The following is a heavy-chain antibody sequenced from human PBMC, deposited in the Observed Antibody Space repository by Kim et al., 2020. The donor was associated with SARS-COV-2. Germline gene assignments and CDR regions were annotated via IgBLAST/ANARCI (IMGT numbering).Heavy chain of an antibody. CDR1: GGTFSSYA. D-gene: IGHD6-19*01. J-gene: IGHJ3*02. CDR2: IIPIFCTA. V-gene: IGHV1-69*13. Sequence: SVKVSCKASGGTFSSYAISWVRQAPGQGLEWMGGIIPIFCTANYAQKFQGRVTITADESTSTAYMELSSLRSEDTAVYYCARGRGIAVAGRDAFDIWGQGTMVTVSS. CDR3: ARGRGIAVAGRDAFDI.